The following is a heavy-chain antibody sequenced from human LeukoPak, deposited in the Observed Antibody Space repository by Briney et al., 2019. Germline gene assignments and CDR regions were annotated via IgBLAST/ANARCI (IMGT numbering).Heavy chain of an antibody. D-gene: IGHD3-9*01. J-gene: IGHJ5*02. V-gene: IGHV4-59*01. CDR3: ARDRHDILTGYEGTGFDP. CDR1: GGSISGYY. CDR2: IYHSGNT. Sequence: SETLSLTCSVSGGSISGYYWSWIRQPPGKGLEWIGYIYHSGNTNYNPSLESRVTISVDTSRNQFSLKLSSVTAADTAVYYCARDRHDILTGYEGTGFDPWGQGTLVTVSS.